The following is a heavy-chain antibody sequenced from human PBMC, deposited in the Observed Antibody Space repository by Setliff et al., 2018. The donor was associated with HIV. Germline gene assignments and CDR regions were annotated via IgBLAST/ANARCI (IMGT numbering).Heavy chain of an antibody. Sequence: GGSLRLSCAASGFTFSPYWMHWVRQAPGKGLVWVSRINSDGTSTTYADSVKGRFTISRDNAKNTLYLQMNSLRPEDTAVYYCARVSQSGLYVLQDAFDVWGQGTPVTVSS. CDR1: GFTFSPYW. J-gene: IGHJ3*01. CDR2: INSDGTST. V-gene: IGHV3-74*03. D-gene: IGHD3-16*01. CDR3: ARVSQSGLYVLQDAFDV.